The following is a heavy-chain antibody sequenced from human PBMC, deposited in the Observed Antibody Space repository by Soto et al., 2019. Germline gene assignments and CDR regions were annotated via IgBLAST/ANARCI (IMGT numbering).Heavy chain of an antibody. CDR3: AKAAGDIVVVVAMTFDY. CDR1: GFTFSSYA. Sequence: EVQLLESGGGLVQPGGSLRLSCAASGFTFSSYAMSWVRQAPGKGLEWVSAISGSGGSTYYADSVKGRFTISRDNSKNTLYLQMNSLRAEGTAVYYCAKAAGDIVVVVAMTFDYWGQGTLVTVSS. J-gene: IGHJ4*02. V-gene: IGHV3-23*01. D-gene: IGHD2-15*01. CDR2: ISGSGGST.